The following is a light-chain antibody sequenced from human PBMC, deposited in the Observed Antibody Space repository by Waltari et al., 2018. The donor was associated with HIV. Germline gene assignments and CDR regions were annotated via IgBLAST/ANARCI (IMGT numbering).Light chain of an antibody. Sequence: QSALTQPRSVSGSPGQSVTISCTGTSSDGGGYNFFSWYQQHPGKAPKLVIYDVSKWPSGVPDRFSGSKSGNTASLTISGLQAEDEGDYYCCSYTGSYTWVFGGGTELTVL. CDR1: SSDGGGYNF. CDR3: CSYTGSYTWV. V-gene: IGLV2-11*01. CDR2: DVS. J-gene: IGLJ3*02.